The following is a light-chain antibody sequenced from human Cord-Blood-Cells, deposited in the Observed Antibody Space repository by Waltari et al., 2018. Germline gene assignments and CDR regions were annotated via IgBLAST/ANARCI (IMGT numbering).Light chain of an antibody. Sequence: DIQMTQSPSSMSASVGDRVTITCRAGQGISSYLAWFQQKPVKAPKSLIYAASSLQSGVPSKFSGRGSCTEFTLTISSLQAEYFATYYCQQYNSYTYTFGQGTKLHIK. CDR2: AAS. V-gene: IGKV1-16*02. J-gene: IGKJ2*01. CDR1: QGISSY. CDR3: QQYNSYTYT.